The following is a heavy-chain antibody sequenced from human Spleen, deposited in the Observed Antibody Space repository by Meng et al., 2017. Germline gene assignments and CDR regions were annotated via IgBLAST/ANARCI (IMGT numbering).Heavy chain of an antibody. CDR1: GYTFTTYY. V-gene: IGHV1-46*01. Sequence: QVQLVQSGAEVMKPGASVKVSCRASGYTFTTYYLHWVRQAPGQGLEWLGIINPDNGGTTYAQRFQGRVTLTRDTSTSTVYMELNSLGSEDTAVYYCAREKSPGHFDYLGQGSLVTVSS. CDR3: AREKSPGHFDY. J-gene: IGHJ4*02. CDR2: INPDNGGT.